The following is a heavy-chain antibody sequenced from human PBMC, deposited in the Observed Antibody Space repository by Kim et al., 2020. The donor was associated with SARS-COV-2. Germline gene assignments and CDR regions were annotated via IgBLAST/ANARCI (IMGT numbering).Heavy chain of an antibody. J-gene: IGHJ4*02. Sequence: GGSLRLSCAASGFTFSIYGMHWVRQAPGKGLEWVAVISYDGSNKFYADSVKGRFTISIDNSKNTLYLQMNSLRAEDTAVYYCARDLPTYSSGWSGFDYWGQGTLVTVSS. V-gene: IGHV3-33*05. CDR1: GFTFSIYG. CDR2: ISYDGSNK. CDR3: ARDLPTYSSGWSGFDY. D-gene: IGHD6-19*01.